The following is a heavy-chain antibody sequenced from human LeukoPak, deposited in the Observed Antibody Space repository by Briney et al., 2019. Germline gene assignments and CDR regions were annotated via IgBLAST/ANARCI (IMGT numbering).Heavy chain of an antibody. J-gene: IGHJ4*02. V-gene: IGHV1-2*02. D-gene: IGHD4-17*01. CDR1: GYTFTAYY. CDR3: ARDPDYGTKRFDF. Sequence: GASVKVSCKSSGYTFTAYYLHWVRQAPGQGLEWMGWINPNSGGTTYAQNFQGRVTMTRDTSISTAYMELSRLRSDDTAVYYCARDPDYGTKRFDFWGPGAMVTVSS. CDR2: INPNSGGT.